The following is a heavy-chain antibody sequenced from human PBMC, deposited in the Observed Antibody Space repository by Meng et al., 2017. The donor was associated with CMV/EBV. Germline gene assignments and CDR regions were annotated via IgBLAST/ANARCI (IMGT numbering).Heavy chain of an antibody. J-gene: IGHJ6*02. CDR1: GYTFTSYG. CDR3: ARDYYGSSGYFDYYYGMDV. CDR2: ISAYNGNT. Sequence: ASVKVSCKASGYTFTSYGISWVRQAPGHGLEWMGWISAYNGNTNYAQKLQGRVTMTTDTSTSTAYMELRSLRSDDTAVYYCARDYYGSSGYFDYYYGMDVWGQGTTVTVSS. D-gene: IGHD3-22*01. V-gene: IGHV1-18*01.